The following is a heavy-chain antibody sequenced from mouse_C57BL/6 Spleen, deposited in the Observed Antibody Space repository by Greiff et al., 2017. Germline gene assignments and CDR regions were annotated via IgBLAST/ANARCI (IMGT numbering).Heavy chain of an antibody. CDR3: ARTARGAMDY. CDR2: IDPEDGDT. Sequence: VHVKQSGAELVKPGASVKLSCTASGFNIKDYYMHWVKQRTEQGLEWIGRIDPEDGDTTYAPKFQGKATITADTSSNTAYLQLSSLTSEDTAVXYCARTARGAMDYWGQGTSVTVSS. V-gene: IGHV14-2*01. J-gene: IGHJ4*01. CDR1: GFNIKDYY.